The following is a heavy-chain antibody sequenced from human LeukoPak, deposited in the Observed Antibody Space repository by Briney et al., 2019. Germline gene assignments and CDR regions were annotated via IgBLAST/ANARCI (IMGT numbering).Heavy chain of an antibody. Sequence: SVTVSCKASGGTFSSYAISWVRQAPGQGLEWMGGIIPIFGTANYAQKFQGRVTMTRNTSISTAYMELSSLRSEDTAVYYCARGIYVWGSYRRNNWFDPWGQGTLVTVSS. J-gene: IGHJ5*02. CDR2: IIPIFGTA. CDR1: GGTFSSYA. D-gene: IGHD3-16*02. V-gene: IGHV1-69*05. CDR3: ARGIYVWGSYRRNNWFDP.